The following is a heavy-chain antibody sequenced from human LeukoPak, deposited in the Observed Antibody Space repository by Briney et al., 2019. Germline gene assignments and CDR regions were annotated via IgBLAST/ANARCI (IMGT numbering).Heavy chain of an antibody. D-gene: IGHD1-26*01. CDR2: TYYRSKWYN. J-gene: IGHJ4*02. Sequence: SQTLSLTCAISGDSVSSNSAAWNWIRQSPSRGLEWLGRTYYRSKWYNDYAVSVESRITINPDTSKNQFSLQLNSVTPEDTAVYYCAREPTQVGATGNFDYWGQGTLVTVSS. CDR1: GDSVSSNSAA. V-gene: IGHV6-1*01. CDR3: AREPTQVGATGNFDY.